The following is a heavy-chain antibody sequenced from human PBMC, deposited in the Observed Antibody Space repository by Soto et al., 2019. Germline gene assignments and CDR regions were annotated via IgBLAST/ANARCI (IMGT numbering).Heavy chain of an antibody. V-gene: IGHV3-23*01. CDR2: ISASTITS. CDR3: AYTVDSSFDPNFDT. J-gene: IGHJ4*02. CDR1: GFTFRNYA. D-gene: IGHD3-22*01. Sequence: PGGSLRLSCAASGFTFRNYALSWVRQAPGKGLEWVSAISASTITSYYADSVKGRFTISRDNSANSLYLQMNGLRAEDTAIYYCAYTVDSSFDPNFDTLGQGSMLTVSS.